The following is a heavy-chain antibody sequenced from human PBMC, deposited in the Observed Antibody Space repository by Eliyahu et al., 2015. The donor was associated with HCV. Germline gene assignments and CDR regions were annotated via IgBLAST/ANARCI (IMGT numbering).Heavy chain of an antibody. Sequence: QVQLQESGPGLVKPSETLSLTCTVSGGSVSSGSYYWSWIRQPPGKGLEWIGYIYYSGSTNYNPSLKSRVTISVDTSKNQFSLKLSSVTAADTAVYYCARINRGKDSSGYAPWDYWGQGTLVTVSS. D-gene: IGHD3-22*01. CDR3: ARINRGKDSSGYAPWDY. V-gene: IGHV4-61*01. CDR1: GGSVSSGSYY. J-gene: IGHJ4*02. CDR2: IYYSGST.